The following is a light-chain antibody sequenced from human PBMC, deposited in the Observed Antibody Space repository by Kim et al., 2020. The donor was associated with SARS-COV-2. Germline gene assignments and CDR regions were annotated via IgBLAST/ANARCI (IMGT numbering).Light chain of an antibody. Sequence: KTEAIASTRSGGRITRNNVQWYPRHPGSPPTTAIYENNKRPSGVPDRFSGSIDISSNSASLSISGLKTEDAVDYYGQSYDSSNPWVLGGGTSLT. J-gene: IGLJ3*02. V-gene: IGLV6-57*01. CDR3: QSYDSSNPWV. CDR1: GGRITRNN. CDR2: ENN.